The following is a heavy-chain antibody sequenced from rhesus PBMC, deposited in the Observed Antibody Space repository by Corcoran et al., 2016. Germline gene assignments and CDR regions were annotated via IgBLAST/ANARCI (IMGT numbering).Heavy chain of an antibody. Sequence: QVQLVQSGAEVKKPGASVKVSCKASGFTFGSYAISWVRQAPGQGLEWMGVIIALVGITNNAEKFQGRVALTANTTTNTAYIELSNLRSEDTAVYYCAKGMYCTGSGCSDEADYWGQGVLVTVSS. J-gene: IGHJ4*01. CDR2: IIALVGIT. CDR1: GFTFGSYA. V-gene: IGHV1-198*02. D-gene: IGHD2-21*01. CDR3: AKGMYCTGSGCSDEADY.